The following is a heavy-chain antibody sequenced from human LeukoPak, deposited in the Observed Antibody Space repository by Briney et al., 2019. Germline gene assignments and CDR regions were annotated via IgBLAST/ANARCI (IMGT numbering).Heavy chain of an antibody. Sequence: KPSETLSLTCTVSGGSISSYHWNWIRQPPGKGLEWIGHIYNSGSTRYNPSLKSRVTISVDMSKNHFSLKLSSVTAADTAVYYCASYMEQLVGKGGEGYYYGMDVWGQGTTVTVSS. CDR1: GGSISSYH. V-gene: IGHV4-59*08. J-gene: IGHJ6*02. CDR3: ASYMEQLVGKGGEGYYYGMDV. CDR2: IYNSGST. D-gene: IGHD6-6*01.